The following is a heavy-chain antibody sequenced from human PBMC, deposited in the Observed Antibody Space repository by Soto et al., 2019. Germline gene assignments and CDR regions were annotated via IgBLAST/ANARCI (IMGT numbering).Heavy chain of an antibody. J-gene: IGHJ5*02. CDR1: GGSISSSSYY. V-gene: IGHV4-39*01. D-gene: IGHD5-12*01. CDR3: ARHRTVATILPKGNWFDP. CDR2: IYYSGST. Sequence: SETLSLTCTVSGGSISSSSYYWGWIRQPPGKGLEWIGSIYYSGSTYYNPSLKSRVTISVDTSKNQFSLKLSSVTAADTAVYYCARHRTVATILPKGNWFDPWGQGTLVTVSS.